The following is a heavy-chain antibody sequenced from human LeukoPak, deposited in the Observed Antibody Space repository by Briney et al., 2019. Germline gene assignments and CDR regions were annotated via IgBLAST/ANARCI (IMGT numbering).Heavy chain of an antibody. CDR1: GFTFSSYA. Sequence: GGSLRLSCAASGFTFSSYAMSWVRQAPGKGLEWVSAISGSGGSTYYADSVEGRFTISRDNSKNTLYLQMNGLRVEDTAVYYCVREGPRGLAFDIWGQGTMVTVSS. CDR3: VREGPRGLAFDI. CDR2: ISGSGGST. J-gene: IGHJ3*02. V-gene: IGHV3-23*01. D-gene: IGHD3/OR15-3a*01.